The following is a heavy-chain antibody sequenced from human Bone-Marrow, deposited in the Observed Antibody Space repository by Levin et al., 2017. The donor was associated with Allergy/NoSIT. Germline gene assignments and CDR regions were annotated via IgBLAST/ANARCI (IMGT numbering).Heavy chain of an antibody. CDR2: IKLDGSEK. CDR1: GFTFSNYW. CDR3: ARDSSKDGFDI. J-gene: IGHJ3*02. D-gene: IGHD6-13*01. Sequence: PGGSLRLSCAASGFTFSNYWMIWVRQAPGKGLEWVANIKLDGSEKYYVDSVKGRFTISRDNTKNLLYLQMNSLRAEDTAVYYCARDSSKDGFDIWGQGTMVTVSS. V-gene: IGHV3-7*04.